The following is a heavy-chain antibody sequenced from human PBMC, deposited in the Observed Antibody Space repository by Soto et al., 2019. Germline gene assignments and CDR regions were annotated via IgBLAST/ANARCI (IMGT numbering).Heavy chain of an antibody. J-gene: IGHJ4*02. Sequence: ASVKVSCKASGYTFTGYYMHWVRQAPGQGLEWMGWINPNSGGTNYAQEFQGWVTMTRDTPISTAYMELSRLRSDDTAVYYCARGDYDILTGYYVGALGIDYWGQGTLVTVSS. V-gene: IGHV1-2*04. CDR1: GYTFTGYY. CDR3: ARGDYDILTGYYVGALGIDY. CDR2: INPNSGGT. D-gene: IGHD3-9*01.